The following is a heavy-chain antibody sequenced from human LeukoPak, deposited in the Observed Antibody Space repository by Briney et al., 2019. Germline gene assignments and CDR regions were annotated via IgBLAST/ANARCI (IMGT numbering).Heavy chain of an antibody. CDR2: IYTSGST. D-gene: IGHD3-22*01. Sequence: SETLSLTCTVSGGSISSGGYYWSWIRQPAGKGLEWIGRIYTSGSTNYNPSLKSRVTMSVDTSKNQFSLKLSSVTAADTAVYYCARDPSGYYDSSGSPPGDYWGQGTLVTVSS. J-gene: IGHJ4*02. CDR3: ARDPSGYYDSSGSPPGDY. V-gene: IGHV4-61*02. CDR1: GGSISSGGYY.